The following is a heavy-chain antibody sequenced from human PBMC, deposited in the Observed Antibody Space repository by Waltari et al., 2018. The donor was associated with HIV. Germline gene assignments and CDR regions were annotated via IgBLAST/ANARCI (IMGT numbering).Heavy chain of an antibody. J-gene: IGHJ5*02. D-gene: IGHD3-16*01. CDR1: GGSISSSSYY. V-gene: IGHV4-39*01. CDR3: TRRMGASGRNWFDP. Sequence: QLQLQESGPGLVKPSETLSLTCTVSGGSISSSSYYWGWIRQPPGKGLEWIGSIYFSGSTYYNPSLKSRVTISVDTSKNQFSLKLTSVTAADTAVYYCTRRMGASGRNWFDPWGQGTLVTVSS. CDR2: IYFSGST.